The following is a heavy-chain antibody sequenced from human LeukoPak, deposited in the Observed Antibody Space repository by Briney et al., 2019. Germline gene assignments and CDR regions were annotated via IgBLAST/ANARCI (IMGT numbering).Heavy chain of an antibody. CDR3: ARAGFTFSDYFGSFFDY. D-gene: IGHD3-10*01. V-gene: IGHV4-34*01. CDR2: INHSGST. Sequence: SETLSLTCAVYGGSFSGYYWSWIRQPPGKGLEWIGEINHSGSTNYNPSLKSRVTISVDTSKNQFSLKLSSVTAADTAVYYCARAGFTFSDYFGSFFDYWGQGTLVTVSS. J-gene: IGHJ4*02. CDR1: GGSFSGYY.